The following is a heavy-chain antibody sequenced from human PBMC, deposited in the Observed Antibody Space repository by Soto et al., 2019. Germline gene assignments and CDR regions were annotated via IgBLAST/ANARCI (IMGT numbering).Heavy chain of an antibody. Sequence: QVQLVESGGGVVQPGRSLRLSCAASGFTFSSYGMHWVRQAPGKGLEWVAVIWYDGSNKYYADSVKGRFTISRDNSKNTLYLQMNSLRAEDTAVYYCAREGDDYAWINYFDYWCQGTLVTVSS. CDR1: GFTFSSYG. CDR2: IWYDGSNK. CDR3: AREGDDYAWINYFDY. J-gene: IGHJ4*02. V-gene: IGHV3-33*01. D-gene: IGHD5-12*01.